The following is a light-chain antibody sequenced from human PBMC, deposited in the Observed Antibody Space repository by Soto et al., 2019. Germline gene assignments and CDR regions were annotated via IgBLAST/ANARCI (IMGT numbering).Light chain of an antibody. V-gene: IGKV1-27*01. CDR2: AAS. Sequence: DIQMTQSPSSLSASVGDRVTITCRASQGISNYLAWYQQKPGKVPRLLIYAASTLQSGVPSRFSGSGSGTEFTLTISGLQPEDVATYYCQKYNKAPPWTFGQGTKVEIK. CDR1: QGISNY. J-gene: IGKJ1*01. CDR3: QKYNKAPPWT.